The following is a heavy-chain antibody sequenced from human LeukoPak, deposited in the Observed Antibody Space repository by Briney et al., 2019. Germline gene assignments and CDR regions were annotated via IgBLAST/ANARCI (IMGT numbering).Heavy chain of an antibody. CDR2: ISGDGGST. D-gene: IGHD1-26*01. CDR1: GFTFDDYA. V-gene: IGHV3-43*02. Sequence: GGSLRLSCAASGFTFDDYAMHWVRQAPGKGLEWVSLISGDGGSTYYADSVKGRFTISRGNSKNTLYLQMNSLRAEDTAVYYCAKDLGMNAFDIWGQGTMVTVSS. J-gene: IGHJ3*02. CDR3: AKDLGMNAFDI.